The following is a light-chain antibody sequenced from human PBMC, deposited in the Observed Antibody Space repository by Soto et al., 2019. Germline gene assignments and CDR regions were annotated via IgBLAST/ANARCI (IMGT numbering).Light chain of an antibody. Sequence: EIVLTQSPATLSLSPGERGTLSCRASQSVGRYLAWYQHKPGQAPRLLIYDTSNRAAGTPGRFGGSGSGTDFTLTISSLGPEDFAVYYCVQRSVWPWTVGQGTNVEV. CDR3: VQRSVWPWT. CDR2: DTS. J-gene: IGKJ1*01. CDR1: QSVGRY. V-gene: IGKV3-11*01.